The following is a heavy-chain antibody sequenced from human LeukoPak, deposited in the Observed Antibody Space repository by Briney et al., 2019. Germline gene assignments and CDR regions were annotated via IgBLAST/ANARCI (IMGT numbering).Heavy chain of an antibody. CDR3: ARLSRMAAGGPFYFDY. D-gene: IGHD5-24*01. CDR1: GFTFSNYA. Sequence: GSLRLSCAASGFTFSNYAMSWVRQPPGKGLEWIGYIYYSGSTYNPSLKSRVTISVDTSKNQFSLNLSSVTTADTAVYYCARLSRMAAGGPFYFDYWGQGTLVTVSS. CDR2: IYYSGST. J-gene: IGHJ4*02. V-gene: IGHV4-59*01.